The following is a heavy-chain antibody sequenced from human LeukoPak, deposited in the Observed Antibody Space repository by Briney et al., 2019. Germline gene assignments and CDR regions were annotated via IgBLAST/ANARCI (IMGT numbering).Heavy chain of an antibody. D-gene: IGHD3-22*01. V-gene: IGHV1-2*02. CDR1: GYTSTGYY. Sequence: EASVKVSCKASGYTSTGYYMHWVRQAPGQGLEWMGWINPNSGGTNYAQKFQGRVTMTRDTSISTAYMELSRLRSDDTAVYYCARGNIREYYYDSSGREPSLDYWGQGTLVTVSS. CDR2: INPNSGGT. J-gene: IGHJ4*02. CDR3: ARGNIREYYYDSSGREPSLDY.